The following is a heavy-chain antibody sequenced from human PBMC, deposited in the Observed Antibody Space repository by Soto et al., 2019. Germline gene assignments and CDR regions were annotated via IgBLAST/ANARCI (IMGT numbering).Heavy chain of an antibody. CDR1: GDSIITSSYF. J-gene: IGHJ5*02. Sequence: QLQLHESGPGLVKPSETVSLICSVSGDSIITSSYFWAWIRQPPGKGLEWIAMISHSGSPYYNPSLKSRVTTSVDTSNNQFSLHLASVTVADTAVYYCARHKALEDWLGPWGQGTLVTVSS. V-gene: IGHV4-39*01. CDR2: ISHSGSP. CDR3: ARHKALEDWLGP.